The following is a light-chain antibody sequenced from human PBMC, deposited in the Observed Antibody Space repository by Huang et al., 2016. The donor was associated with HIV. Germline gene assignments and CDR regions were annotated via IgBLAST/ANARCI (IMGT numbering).Light chain of an antibody. CDR2: DAS. Sequence: DIQMTQSPSSLSASVGDRVTITCQASQDISNYLNWYQQKPGKAPKLLIYDASNLETGGPSRFSGSGSGTDFTFTISSLQPKDIATYYCQQYDNLLTFGPGTKVDIK. V-gene: IGKV1-33*01. CDR3: QQYDNLLT. J-gene: IGKJ3*01. CDR1: QDISNY.